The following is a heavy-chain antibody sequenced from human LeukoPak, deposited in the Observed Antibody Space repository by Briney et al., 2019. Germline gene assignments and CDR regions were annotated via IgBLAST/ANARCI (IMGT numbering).Heavy chain of an antibody. D-gene: IGHD5-12*01. CDR1: GFTFSDYA. Sequence: GGSLRLSCTASGFTFSDYAMSWVRQAPGKGLEWVAVISYDGSNKYYADSVKGRFTISRDNSKNTLYLQMNSLRAEDTAVYYCARDIVATISPGGFDYWGQGTLVTVSS. CDR2: ISYDGSNK. J-gene: IGHJ4*02. CDR3: ARDIVATISPGGFDY. V-gene: IGHV3-30-3*01.